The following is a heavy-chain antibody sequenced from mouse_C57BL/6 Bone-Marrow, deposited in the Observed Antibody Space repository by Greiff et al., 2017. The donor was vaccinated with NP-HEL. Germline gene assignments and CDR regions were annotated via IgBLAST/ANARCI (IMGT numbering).Heavy chain of an antibody. J-gene: IGHJ3*01. CDR1: GYTFTDYY. CDR2: INPNNGGT. D-gene: IGHD1-1*02. Sequence: EVQLQQSGPELVKPGASVKISCKASGYTFTDYYMNWVKQSHGKSLEWIGDINPNNGGTSYNQKFKGKATLTVDKSSSTAYMELRSLTSEDSAVYYCVGVWWYSTAYWGQGTLVTVSA. CDR3: VGVWWYSTAY. V-gene: IGHV1-26*01.